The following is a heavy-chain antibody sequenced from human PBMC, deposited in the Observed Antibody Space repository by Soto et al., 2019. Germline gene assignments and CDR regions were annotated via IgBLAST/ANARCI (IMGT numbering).Heavy chain of an antibody. CDR1: GFTFSSGA. CDR3: ANFGPVVRGLLGVY. V-gene: IGHV3-23*01. Sequence: EVQLLESGGGLVQPGGSLRLTCAASGFTFSSGAMSWVRQAPGKGLEWVPAISNSGAVTYYADSVKGRFTISRDNSKNTLYLQMISLRAEDTAVYHCANFGPVVRGLLGVYWGHGTFVSVSS. D-gene: IGHD3-10*01. J-gene: IGHJ4*01. CDR2: ISNSGAVT.